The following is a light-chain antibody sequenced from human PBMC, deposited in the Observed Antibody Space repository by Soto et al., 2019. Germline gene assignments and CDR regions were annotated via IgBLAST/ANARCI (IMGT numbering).Light chain of an antibody. V-gene: IGLV1-44*01. CDR3: AAWYDSLNGVV. Sequence: QSVLTQPPSASGTPGQRVTISCSGSCSNIGSNTVNWYQQLPGTAPKLLIYSNNQRPSGVPDRFSGSKSGTSASLAISGLQSEDEADYYCAAWYDSLNGVVFGGGTKLTVL. J-gene: IGLJ2*01. CDR1: CSNIGSNT. CDR2: SNN.